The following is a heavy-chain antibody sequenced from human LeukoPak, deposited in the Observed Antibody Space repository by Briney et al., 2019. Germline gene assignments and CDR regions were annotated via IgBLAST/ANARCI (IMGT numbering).Heavy chain of an antibody. CDR2: IKQDGSEK. J-gene: IGHJ4*02. V-gene: IGHV3-7*03. Sequence: GGSLRLSCAASGFTVSSNYMSWVRQAPGKGLEWVANIKQDGSEKHYVDSVTGRFTISRDNAKNSLYLQMNSLRAEDTAVYYCAKDKLPPEEPNGFWSGYSNYWGQGTLVTVSS. CDR1: GFTVSSNY. CDR3: AKDKLPPEEPNGFWSGYSNY. D-gene: IGHD3-3*01.